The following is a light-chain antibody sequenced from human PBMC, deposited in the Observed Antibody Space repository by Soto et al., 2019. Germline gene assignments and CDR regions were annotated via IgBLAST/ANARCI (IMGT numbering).Light chain of an antibody. V-gene: IGLV2-8*01. J-gene: IGLJ2*01. CDR2: EVT. CDR3: SSYAGNNNVV. Sequence: QSVLTQPPSASGSPGQSVTISCTGTSSDVGGYSYVSWYQQHPGKAPKLIIYEVTKRPSGVPDRFSGSKSGNTASLTVSGLQAEDDADYYCSSYAGNNNVVFGGGTKLTVL. CDR1: SSDVGGYSY.